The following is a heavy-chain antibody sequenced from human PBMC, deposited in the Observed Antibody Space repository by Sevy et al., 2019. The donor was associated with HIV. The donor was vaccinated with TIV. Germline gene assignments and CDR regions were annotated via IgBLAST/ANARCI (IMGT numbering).Heavy chain of an antibody. CDR1: GFTFSSYA. Sequence: GGSLRLSCAASGFTFSSYAMHWVSQAPGKGLEWVAVISYDGSNKYYADSVKGRFTISRDNSKNTLYLQMNSLRAEDTAVYYCASLVVVVAATRSNHKNDYWGQGTLVTVSS. CDR2: ISYDGSNK. D-gene: IGHD2-15*01. J-gene: IGHJ4*02. V-gene: IGHV3-30*04. CDR3: ASLVVVVAATRSNHKNDY.